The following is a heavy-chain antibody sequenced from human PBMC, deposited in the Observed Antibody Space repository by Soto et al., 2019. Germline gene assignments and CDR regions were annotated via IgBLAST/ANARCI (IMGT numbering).Heavy chain of an antibody. Sequence: ETLSLTCSVSGSSISSAYYWGWVRQPPGKGLEWIASVFHSGTTYYNPSLMSRVTVSLDTSKGQFSLKLSSVTAADTAVYYCASDFWTGYPLFDLWGQGALVTVSS. D-gene: IGHD3-3*01. CDR2: VFHSGTT. CDR3: ASDFWTGYPLFDL. CDR1: GSSISSAYY. J-gene: IGHJ4*02. V-gene: IGHV4-38-2*02.